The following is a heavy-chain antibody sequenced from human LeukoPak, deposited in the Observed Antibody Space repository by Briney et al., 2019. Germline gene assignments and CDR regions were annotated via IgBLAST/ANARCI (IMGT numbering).Heavy chain of an antibody. Sequence: SETLSLTCAVYGGSFSGHYWSWIRQPPGKGLEWIGEINHSGSTSYNPSLKSRVTISVDTSKNQFSLKLSSVTAADTAVYYCARGGRYSSGWYEIYYYFDYWGQGTLVTVSS. CDR2: INHSGST. D-gene: IGHD6-19*01. J-gene: IGHJ4*02. CDR3: ARGGRYSSGWYEIYYYFDY. CDR1: GGSFSGHY. V-gene: IGHV4-34*01.